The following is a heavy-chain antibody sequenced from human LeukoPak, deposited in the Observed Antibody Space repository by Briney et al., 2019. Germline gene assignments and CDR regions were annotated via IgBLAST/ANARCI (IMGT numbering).Heavy chain of an antibody. CDR1: GGSFSGYY. J-gene: IGHJ4*02. CDR2: INHSGST. CDR3: ARGPRLRGGLFDY. D-gene: IGHD5-12*01. V-gene: IGHV4-34*01. Sequence: SETLSLTCAVYGGSFSGYYWSWIRQPPGKGLEWIGEINHSGSTNYNPSLKSRVTIPVDTSKNQFSLRLSSVTAADTAVYYCARGPRLRGGLFDYWGQGTLVTVSS.